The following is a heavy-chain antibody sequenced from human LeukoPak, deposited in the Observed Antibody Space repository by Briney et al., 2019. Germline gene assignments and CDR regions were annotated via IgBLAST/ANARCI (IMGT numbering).Heavy chain of an antibody. Sequence: KTSETLSPTCAVYGGSFSGYYWSWIRQPPGKGLEWIGEINHSGSTNYNPSLKSRVTISVDTSKNQFSLKLSSVTAADTAVYYCARASIVVVPAAMDWFDPWGQGTLVTVSS. D-gene: IGHD2-2*01. CDR2: INHSGST. V-gene: IGHV4-34*01. J-gene: IGHJ5*02. CDR3: ARASIVVVPAAMDWFDP. CDR1: GGSFSGYY.